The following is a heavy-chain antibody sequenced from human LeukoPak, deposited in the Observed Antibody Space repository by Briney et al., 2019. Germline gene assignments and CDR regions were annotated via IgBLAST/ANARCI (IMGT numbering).Heavy chain of an antibody. D-gene: IGHD6-19*01. J-gene: IGHJ4*02. CDR1: GFTFSSYA. Sequence: GGSLRLSCAASGFTFSSYAMSWVRQAPGKGLEWVSAISGSGGSTYYADYVKGRFTISRDNSKNPLYLQMNNLRAEDTAVYYCSVAVAFDYWGQGTLVTVSS. CDR2: ISGSGGST. V-gene: IGHV3-23*01. CDR3: SVAVAFDY.